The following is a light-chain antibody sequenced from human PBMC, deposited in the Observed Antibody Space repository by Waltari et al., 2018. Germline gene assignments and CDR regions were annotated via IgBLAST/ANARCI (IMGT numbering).Light chain of an antibody. Sequence: EIVLTQSPGTLSLSPGERATLSCRASQSVSSSFLAWYQQKPGQAPTILIYGASSRATVIPDRFSGSGSGTDFTLTISRLEPEDFAVYYCQVYGSTPTWTFGQGTRVEIK. J-gene: IGKJ1*01. V-gene: IGKV3-20*01. CDR3: QVYGSTPTWT. CDR1: QSVSSSF. CDR2: GAS.